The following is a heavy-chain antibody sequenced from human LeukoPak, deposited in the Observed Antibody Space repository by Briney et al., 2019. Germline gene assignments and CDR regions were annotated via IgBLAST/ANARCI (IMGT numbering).Heavy chain of an antibody. J-gene: IGHJ4*02. D-gene: IGHD4-17*01. Sequence: GGSLRLSCAASGFTFSSYGMHWVRQAPGKGLEWVAVIWYDGSNKYYADSVKGRFTISRDNSKNTLYLQMNSLRAEDTAVYCCARDAGDFYYFDYWGQGTLVTVSS. CDR1: GFTFSSYG. CDR2: IWYDGSNK. CDR3: ARDAGDFYYFDY. V-gene: IGHV3-33*01.